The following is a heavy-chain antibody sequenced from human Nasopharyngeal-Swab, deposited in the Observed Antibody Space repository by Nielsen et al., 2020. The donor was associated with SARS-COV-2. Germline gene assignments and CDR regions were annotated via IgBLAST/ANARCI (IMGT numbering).Heavy chain of an antibody. V-gene: IGHV1-3*01. J-gene: IGHJ6*03. CDR2: INPGTVNT. Sequence: ASVKVSCKVSGYTFTNYGIHWVRQAPGQRLEWMGWINPGTVNTKYSQKFQGRVTISRDTSASTAYMELSSLRSEGTAVYYCARAPGVDYYYYMDVWGNGTTVTVSS. CDR3: ARAPGVDYYYYMDV. CDR1: GYTFTNYG.